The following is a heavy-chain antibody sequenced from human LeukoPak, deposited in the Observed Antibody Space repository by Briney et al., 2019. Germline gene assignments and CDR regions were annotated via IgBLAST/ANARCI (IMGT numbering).Heavy chain of an antibody. CDR1: GGSISSGGYY. CDR2: IYYSGST. V-gene: IGHV4-31*03. Sequence: SQTLSLTCTVSGGSISSGGYYWSWIRQHPGKGLEWIGYIYYSGSTYYNPSLKSRVTISVDTSKNQFSLKLSSVTAADTAVYYCARAAQSLVWFDPWGQGTLVTVSS. J-gene: IGHJ5*02. CDR3: ARAAQSLVWFDP.